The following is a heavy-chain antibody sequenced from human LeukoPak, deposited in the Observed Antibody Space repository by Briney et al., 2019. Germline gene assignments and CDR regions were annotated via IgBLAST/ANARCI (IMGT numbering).Heavy chain of an antibody. Sequence: GGSLRLSCAHPVFTLRKYIMYSGPQPPGQGLEYVSAISSNGDRTCYADSVKGRFTISRDNSKNTLNLQLSSQRVEDTAVYYCETDAESGYYTRTSWGQGTLVTVSS. CDR1: VFTLRKYI. D-gene: IGHD3-3*01. J-gene: IGHJ4*02. V-gene: IGHV3-64D*06. CDR3: ETDAESGYYTRTS. CDR2: ISSNGDRT.